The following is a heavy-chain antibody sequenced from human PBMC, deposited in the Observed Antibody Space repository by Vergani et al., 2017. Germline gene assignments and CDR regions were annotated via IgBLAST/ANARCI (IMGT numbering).Heavy chain of an antibody. CDR2: INHSGST. CDR1: GGSFSGYY. J-gene: IGHJ4*02. D-gene: IGHD3-10*01. V-gene: IGHV4-34*01. CDR3: VRERGVLLWFGELSAQSSFDY. Sequence: QVQLPQWGAGLLKPSETLSLTCAVYGGSFSGYYWSWIRQPPGKGLEWIGEINHSGSTNYNPSLKSRVTISVDTSKNQFSLKLSSVTAADTAVYYCVRERGVLLWFGELSAQSSFDYWGQGTLVTVSS.